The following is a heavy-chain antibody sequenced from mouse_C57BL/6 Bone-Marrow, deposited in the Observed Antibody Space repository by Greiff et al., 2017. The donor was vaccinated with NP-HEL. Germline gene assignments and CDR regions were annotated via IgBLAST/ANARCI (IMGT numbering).Heavy chain of an antibody. V-gene: IGHV1-52*01. CDR2: IDPSDSET. CDR1: GYTFTSYW. J-gene: IGHJ2*01. Sequence: VQLQQPGAELVRPGSSVKLSCKASGYTFTSYWMHWVKQRPIQGLEWIGNIDPSDSETHYNQKFKDKATLTVDKSSSTAYMQLSSLTSEDSAVYYCARARDYDWRYYFDYWGQGTTLTVSS. CDR3: ARARDYDWRYYFDY. D-gene: IGHD2-4*01.